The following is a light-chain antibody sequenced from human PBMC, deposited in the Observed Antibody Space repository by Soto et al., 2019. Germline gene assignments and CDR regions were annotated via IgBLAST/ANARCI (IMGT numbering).Light chain of an antibody. CDR3: QQYNSYPLT. Sequence: DIQMTQSPSTLSASVGDRVTITCRASQSISTWLAWYQQKPGKAPKLLIYKASSLESGVPPRFSGTGSGTEFTLTISSLQPDDFATYYCQQYNSYPLTFGQGTKVEIK. V-gene: IGKV1-5*03. J-gene: IGKJ1*01. CDR2: KAS. CDR1: QSISTW.